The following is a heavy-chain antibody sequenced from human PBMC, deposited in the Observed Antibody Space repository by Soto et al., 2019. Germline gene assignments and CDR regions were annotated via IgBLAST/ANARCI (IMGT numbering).Heavy chain of an antibody. Sequence: LVNLSCKASGCAFSSYVISWVRLTPGQGLEWMGGIIPIFGTANYAQKFQGRVTITADESTSTAYMELSSLRSEDTAVYYCARVHRLGYSGYDAFDYWGQGTLVTVSS. CDR3: ARVHRLGYSGYDAFDY. CDR2: IIPIFGTA. V-gene: IGHV1-69*01. J-gene: IGHJ4*02. D-gene: IGHD5-12*01. CDR1: GCAFSSYV.